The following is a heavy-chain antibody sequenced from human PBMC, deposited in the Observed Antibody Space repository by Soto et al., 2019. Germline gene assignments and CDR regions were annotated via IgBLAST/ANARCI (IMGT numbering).Heavy chain of an antibody. D-gene: IGHD3-10*01. Sequence: PGVLLRLCKSAAGCSCISHGRRWVRQVPGKGLEWVSGINTSGGSTYYADSVKGRFTTSRDNSRNTLYLQMNSLRAEDTAVYYCAKDWVPMDVWGQGTTVTVSS. CDR3: AKDWVPMDV. J-gene: IGHJ6*02. CDR1: GCSCISHG. CDR2: INTSGGST. V-gene: IGHV3-23*01.